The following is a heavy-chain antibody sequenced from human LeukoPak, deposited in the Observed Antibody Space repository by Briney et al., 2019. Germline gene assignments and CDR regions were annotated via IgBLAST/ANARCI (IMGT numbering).Heavy chain of an antibody. D-gene: IGHD6-19*01. CDR2: IYYSGST. Sequence: PSETLSLTCTVSGGSISSYYWSWIRQPPGKGLEWIGYIYYSGSTNYNPSLKSRVTISVDTSKNQFSLKLSSVTAADTAVYYCARVREQWLLTLDYWGQGTLVTVSS. J-gene: IGHJ4*02. V-gene: IGHV4-59*01. CDR1: GGSISSYY. CDR3: ARVREQWLLTLDY.